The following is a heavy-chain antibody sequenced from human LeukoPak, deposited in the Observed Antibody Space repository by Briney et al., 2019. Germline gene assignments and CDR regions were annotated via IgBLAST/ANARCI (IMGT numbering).Heavy chain of an antibody. J-gene: IGHJ4*02. CDR1: GGSFSGYY. V-gene: IGHV4-34*01. CDR3: ARQTGSGLFILP. CDR2: INHSGST. Sequence: SETLSLTCAVYGGSFSGYYWSWIRQPPGKGLEWIGGINHSGSTNYNPSLKSRVTISVDTSKNQFSLKLSSVTAADTSVYYCARQTGSGLFILPGGQGTLVTVSS. D-gene: IGHD3/OR15-3a*01.